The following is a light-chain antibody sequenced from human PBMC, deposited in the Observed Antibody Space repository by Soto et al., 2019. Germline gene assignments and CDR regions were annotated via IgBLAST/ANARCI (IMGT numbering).Light chain of an antibody. Sequence: EIVMTQSPATLSVSPGERATLSCRASQSVSSNLAWYQQKPGQTPRLLIYGASTRATGIPARFSGSGSGTEFTFIISSLQSEDVAVDYCQQDYNWPHPFDQGTKLDIK. CDR2: GAS. V-gene: IGKV3-15*01. J-gene: IGKJ2*01. CDR3: QQDYNWPHP. CDR1: QSVSSN.